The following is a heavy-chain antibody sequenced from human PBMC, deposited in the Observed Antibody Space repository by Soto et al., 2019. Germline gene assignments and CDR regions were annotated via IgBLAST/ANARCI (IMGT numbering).Heavy chain of an antibody. D-gene: IGHD3-3*01. J-gene: IGHJ6*02. CDR2: ISSSGSTI. Sequence: GGSLRLSCAASGFTFSDYYMSWIRQAPGKGLEWVSYISSSGSTIYYADSVKGRFTISRDNAKNSLYLQMNSLRAEDTAVYYCARGGNYDFWSGYFGGDYYYGMDVWGQGTTVTVYS. CDR1: GFTFSDYY. V-gene: IGHV3-11*01. CDR3: ARGGNYDFWSGYFGGDYYYGMDV.